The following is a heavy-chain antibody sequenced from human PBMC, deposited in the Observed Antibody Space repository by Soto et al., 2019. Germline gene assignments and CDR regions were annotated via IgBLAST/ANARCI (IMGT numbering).Heavy chain of an antibody. CDR3: ARASRNYYGSSLDY. CDR2: IYSGGST. J-gene: IGHJ4*02. V-gene: IGHV3-66*01. Sequence: PGKGLEWVSVIYSGGSTYYADSVKGRFTISRDNSKNTLYLQMNSLRAEDTAVYYCARASRNYYGSSLDYWGQGTLVTVSS. D-gene: IGHD3-10*01.